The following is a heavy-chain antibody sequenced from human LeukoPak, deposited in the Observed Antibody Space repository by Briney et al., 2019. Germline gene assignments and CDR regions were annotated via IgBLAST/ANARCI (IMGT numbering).Heavy chain of an antibody. J-gene: IGHJ4*02. V-gene: IGHV4-59*01. CDR3: ARDRRKWELPYFDY. CDR1: GGSISSYY. D-gene: IGHD1-26*01. CDR2: IYYSGSN. Sequence: SETLSLTCTVSGGSISSYYWSWLRQPPGKGLEWIGYIYYSGSNNYNPSLKSRVTISVDTSKNQFSLKLSSVTAADTAVYYCARDRRKWELPYFDYWGQGTLVTVSS.